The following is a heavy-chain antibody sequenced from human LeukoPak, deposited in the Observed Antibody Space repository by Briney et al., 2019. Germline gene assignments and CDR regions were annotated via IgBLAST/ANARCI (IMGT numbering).Heavy chain of an antibody. Sequence: PGGSLRLSCAASGFTFSDYWTTWVRQAPGKGLEWVANIKQDGSEKFYVDSVKGRFTVSRDNAKNSLYLQMNGLRGDDTAVYYCARADGSSSSYAPLGYWGRGTLVTVSS. CDR3: ARADGSSSSYAPLGY. D-gene: IGHD6-6*01. CDR2: IKQDGSEK. CDR1: GFTFSDYW. J-gene: IGHJ4*02. V-gene: IGHV3-7*01.